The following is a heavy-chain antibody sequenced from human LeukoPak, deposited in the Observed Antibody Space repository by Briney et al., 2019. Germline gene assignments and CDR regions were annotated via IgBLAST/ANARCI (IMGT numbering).Heavy chain of an antibody. CDR1: GFTFSSYA. Sequence: GRSLRLSCAASGFTFSSYAMHWVRQAPGKGPEWVAVISYDGSNKYYADSVKGRFTISRDNSKNTLYLQMNSLRAEDTAVYYCARADNPWGQGTLVTVSS. D-gene: IGHD3-22*01. CDR3: ARADNP. V-gene: IGHV3-30*04. CDR2: ISYDGSNK. J-gene: IGHJ5*02.